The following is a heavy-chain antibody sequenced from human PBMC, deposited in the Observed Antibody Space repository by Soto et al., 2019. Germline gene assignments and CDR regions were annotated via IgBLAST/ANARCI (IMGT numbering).Heavy chain of an antibody. CDR3: AKEGSDYDILTGSGYYSMDV. J-gene: IGHJ6*02. V-gene: IGHV3-30*18. CDR1: GFTFSSYG. CDR2: ISYDGSNK. D-gene: IGHD3-9*01. Sequence: QVQLVESGGGVVQPGRSLRLSCAASGFTFSSYGMHWVRQAPGKGLEWVAVISYDGSNKYYADSVKGRFTISRDNSKNTLYLQMNSLRAEDTAVYYCAKEGSDYDILTGSGYYSMDVWGQGTTVTVSS.